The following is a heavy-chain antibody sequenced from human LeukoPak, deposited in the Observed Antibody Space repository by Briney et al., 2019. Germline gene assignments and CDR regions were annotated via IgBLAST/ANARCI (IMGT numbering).Heavy chain of an antibody. D-gene: IGHD3-10*01. CDR1: GGSISSSSYY. V-gene: IGHV4-39*07. Sequence: SETLSLTCTVSGGSISSSSYYWGWIRQPPGKGLEWIGSIYYSGSTYYNPSLKSRVTISVDTSKNQFSLKLSSVTAADTAVYYCASWGILWFGELPPYWGQGTLVTVSS. CDR3: ASWGILWFGELPPY. CDR2: IYYSGST. J-gene: IGHJ4*02.